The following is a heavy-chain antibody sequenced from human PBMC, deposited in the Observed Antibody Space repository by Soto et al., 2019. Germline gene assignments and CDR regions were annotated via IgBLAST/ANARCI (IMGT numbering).Heavy chain of an antibody. CDR1: GGTFSSYA. J-gene: IGHJ6*02. Sequence: QVQLVQSGAEVKKPGCSVKVSCKASGGTFSSYAISWVRQAPGQGLECMGGIIPIFGTANYAQKFQGSVTITADEATSKASMELSSLRSEDTSVYYCARGNCSSTSCSYYYYGMDVWGQGTTVTVSS. D-gene: IGHD2-2*01. CDR3: ARGNCSSTSCSYYYYGMDV. V-gene: IGHV1-69*01. CDR2: IIPIFGTA.